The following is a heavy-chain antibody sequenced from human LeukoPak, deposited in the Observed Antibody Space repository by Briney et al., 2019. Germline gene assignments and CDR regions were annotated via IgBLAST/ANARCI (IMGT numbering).Heavy chain of an antibody. D-gene: IGHD6-19*01. J-gene: IGHJ6*02. Sequence: PGGSLRLSCAASGFTFSSYAMSWVRQAPGKGLEWVSAISGSGGSTYYADSVKGRFTISRDNSKNTLYLQMNSLRAEDTAVYYCAKDPGVAGRAYYYGMDVWGQGTTVTVSS. CDR2: ISGSGGST. CDR3: AKDPGVAGRAYYYGMDV. V-gene: IGHV3-23*01. CDR1: GFTFSSYA.